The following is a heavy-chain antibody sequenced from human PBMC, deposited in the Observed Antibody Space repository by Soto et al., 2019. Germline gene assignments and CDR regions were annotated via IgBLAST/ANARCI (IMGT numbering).Heavy chain of an antibody. CDR1: GGSISSGGYY. CDR3: ERSFGGAVAGPFDN. D-gene: IGHD6-13*01. J-gene: IGHJ4*02. Sequence: SETLSLTCTVSGGSISSGGYYWSWIRQHPGKVLEWIVYIYYSGSTYYNPSLKSRVTISLDTSNNQFSLKLCSVTSSYTSVYYYERSFGGAVAGPFDNWGQGTLVTVSS. CDR2: IYYSGST. V-gene: IGHV4-31*03.